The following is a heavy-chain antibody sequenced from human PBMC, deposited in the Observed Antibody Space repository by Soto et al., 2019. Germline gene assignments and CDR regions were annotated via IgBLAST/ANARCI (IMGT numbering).Heavy chain of an antibody. D-gene: IGHD3-22*01. J-gene: IGHJ4*02. CDR1: KFTFSNYA. Sequence: GGSLRLSCAASKFTFSNYAMSWVRQAPGKGLQWVSAISGSGRSTYYADFVEDRFTISRDNSKSTLYLQMSSLRAEDTAVYYCFTYDSGGYSIDWGQGTLVTVSS. V-gene: IGHV3-23*01. CDR2: ISGSGRST. CDR3: FTYDSGGYSID.